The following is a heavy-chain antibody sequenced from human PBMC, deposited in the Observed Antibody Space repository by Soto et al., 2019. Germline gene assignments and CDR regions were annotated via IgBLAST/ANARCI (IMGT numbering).Heavy chain of an antibody. CDR2: ISYDGSNK. CDR3: AKVGYYDSSGHYYARGVAPFDI. CDR1: GFTFGTYG. D-gene: IGHD3-22*01. J-gene: IGHJ3*02. V-gene: IGHV3-30*18. Sequence: AGGSLRLSCAASGFTFGTYGMHWVRQAPGKGLEWVAVISYDGSNKYYTDSVKGRFTISRDNSKNTLYLQMNSLRAEDTAVYYCAKVGYYDSSGHYYARGVAPFDIWGQVTIVSVSS.